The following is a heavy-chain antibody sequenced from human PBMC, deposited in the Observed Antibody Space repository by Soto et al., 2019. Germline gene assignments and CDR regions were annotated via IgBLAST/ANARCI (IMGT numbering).Heavy chain of an antibody. CDR2: ISAYNGNT. Sequence: QVQLVQSGAEVKKPGASVKVSCKASGYTFTNYAFSWVRQAPGQGLEWMGWISAYNGNTNYPQNLQGRVTMTTDTSTSTAYMELRSLRSDDTAVYYCARDLAAAGPFDYWGQGTLVTVSS. D-gene: IGHD6-13*01. CDR3: ARDLAAAGPFDY. CDR1: GYTFTNYA. V-gene: IGHV1-18*01. J-gene: IGHJ4*02.